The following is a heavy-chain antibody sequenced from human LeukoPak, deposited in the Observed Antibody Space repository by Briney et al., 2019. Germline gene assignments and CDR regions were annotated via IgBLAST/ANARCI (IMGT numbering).Heavy chain of an antibody. J-gene: IGHJ6*02. CDR2: INPNSGGT. D-gene: IGHD3-9*01. Sequence: ASVKVSCKASGYTFTSYYMHWVRQAPGQGLEWMGWINPNSGGTNYAQKFQGRVTMTRDTSISTAHMELSRLRSDDTAVYYCARGPKLRYFDWFPDGYYGMDVWGQGTTVTVSS. CDR3: ARGPKLRYFDWFPDGYYGMDV. CDR1: GYTFTSYY. V-gene: IGHV1-2*02.